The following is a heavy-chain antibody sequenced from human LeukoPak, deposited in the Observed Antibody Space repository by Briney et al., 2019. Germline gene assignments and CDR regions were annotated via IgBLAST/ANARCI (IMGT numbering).Heavy chain of an antibody. D-gene: IGHD5-18*01. Sequence: GGSLRLSCAASGFTFSSYAMSWVRQAPGKGLEWVSAISGSGGSTYYADSVKGRFTISRDNSKNTLYLQMNSLRAEDTAVYYCARDLGVQLSYYYGMDVWGQGTTVTVSS. V-gene: IGHV3-23*01. J-gene: IGHJ6*02. CDR3: ARDLGVQLSYYYGMDV. CDR2: ISGSGGST. CDR1: GFTFSSYA.